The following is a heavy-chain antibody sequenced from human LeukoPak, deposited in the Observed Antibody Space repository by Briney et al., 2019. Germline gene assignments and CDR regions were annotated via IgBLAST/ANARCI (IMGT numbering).Heavy chain of an antibody. CDR3: AREGTTPYWYFDL. D-gene: IGHD1-7*01. J-gene: IGHJ2*01. V-gene: IGHV3-74*01. Sequence: PGGSLRLSCAASEFTFSSYAMHWVRQAPGKGLVWVSRINSDGSTTHYADSVKGRFTISRDNAKNTLYLQMNSLRAEDTAVYYCAREGTTPYWYFDLWGRGTLVTVSS. CDR2: INSDGSTT. CDR1: EFTFSSYA.